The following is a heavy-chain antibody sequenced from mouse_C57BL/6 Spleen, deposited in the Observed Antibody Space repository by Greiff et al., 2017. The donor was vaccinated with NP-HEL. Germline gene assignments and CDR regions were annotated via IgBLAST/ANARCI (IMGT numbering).Heavy chain of an antibody. CDR3: ARDGYYFYYYAMDY. CDR2: ISSGSSTI. Sequence: DVKLVESGGGLVKPGGSLKLSCAASGFTFSDYGMHWVRQAPEKGLEWVAYISSGSSTIYYADTVKGRFTISRDNAKNTLFLQMTSLRSEDTAMYYCARDGYYFYYYAMDYWGQGTSVTVSS. V-gene: IGHV5-17*01. D-gene: IGHD2-3*01. J-gene: IGHJ4*01. CDR1: GFTFSDYG.